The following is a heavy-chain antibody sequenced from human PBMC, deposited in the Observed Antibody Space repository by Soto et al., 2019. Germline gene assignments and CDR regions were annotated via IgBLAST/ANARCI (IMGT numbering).Heavy chain of an antibody. J-gene: IGHJ4*02. CDR3: ARMTSGVVSY. Sequence: SETLSLTCAVSGGSISSSHWWSWVRQPPGKGLEWIGEIYHGGSTSYNPSLQSRVTISVDKSKNQLSLKLSSVSAADTAVYYCARMTSGVVSYWGQGALVTVSS. D-gene: IGHD3-10*01. CDR1: GGSISSSHW. V-gene: IGHV4-4*02. CDR2: IYHGGST.